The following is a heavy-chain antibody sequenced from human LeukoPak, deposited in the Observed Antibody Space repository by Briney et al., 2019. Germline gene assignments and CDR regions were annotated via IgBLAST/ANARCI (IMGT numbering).Heavy chain of an antibody. V-gene: IGHV3-53*01. CDR1: GFTFSSYS. J-gene: IGHJ4*02. CDR3: ARVQGYYYDSSGYYGY. Sequence: GGSLRLSCAASGFTFSSYSMNWVRQAPGKGLEWVSVIYSGGSTYYADSVKGRFTISRDNSKNTLYLQMNSLRAEDTAVYYCARVQGYYYDSSGYYGYWGQGTLVTVSS. CDR2: IYSGGST. D-gene: IGHD3-22*01.